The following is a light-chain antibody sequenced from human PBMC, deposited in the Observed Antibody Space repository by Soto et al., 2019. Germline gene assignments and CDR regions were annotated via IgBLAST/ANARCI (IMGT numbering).Light chain of an antibody. V-gene: IGKV3-15*01. J-gene: IGKJ5*01. CDR2: DTY. Sequence: EIVMTQSPATLSVSPGERATLSCRASQRISSKLAWYQQKPGQAPRLVIYDTYTRATGIPARFSGSGSGTEFTLTISSLQSEDFGVYYCQQYNNWFSITFGQGTRLEIK. CDR3: QQYNNWFSIT. CDR1: QRISSK.